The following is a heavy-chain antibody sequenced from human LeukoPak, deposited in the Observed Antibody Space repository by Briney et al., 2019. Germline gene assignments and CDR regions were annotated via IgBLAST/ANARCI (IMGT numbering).Heavy chain of an antibody. D-gene: IGHD3-3*01. J-gene: IGHJ5*02. Sequence: GASVKVSCKASGGTFSSYAISWVRQAPGQGLKWMGGIIPIFGTANYAQKFQGRVTITTDESTSTAYMELSSLRSEDTAVYYCALRGSSYYDFWSGYNWFDPWGQGTLVTV. CDR2: IIPIFGTA. CDR1: GGTFSSYA. CDR3: ALRGSSYYDFWSGYNWFDP. V-gene: IGHV1-69*05.